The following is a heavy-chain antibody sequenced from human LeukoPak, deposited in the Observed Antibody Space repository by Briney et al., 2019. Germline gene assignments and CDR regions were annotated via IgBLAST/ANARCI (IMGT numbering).Heavy chain of an antibody. Sequence: ASVKVSCKASGGTFSSYAISWVRQAPGQGLEWMGGIIPIFGTANYAQKFQGRVTITADKSTSTAYMELSSLRSEDTAVYYCAREGEFTGITMVRGLSAMFRFDPWGQGTLVTVSS. CDR3: AREGEFTGITMVRGLSAMFRFDP. CDR2: IIPIFGTA. J-gene: IGHJ5*02. D-gene: IGHD3-10*01. V-gene: IGHV1-69*06. CDR1: GGTFSSYA.